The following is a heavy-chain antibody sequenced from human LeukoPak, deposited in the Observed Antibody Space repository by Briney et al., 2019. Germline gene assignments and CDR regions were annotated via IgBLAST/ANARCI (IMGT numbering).Heavy chain of an antibody. CDR1: GGSISGYY. J-gene: IGHJ5*02. Sequence: SETLSLTCSVSGGSISGYYWSWIRQPPGKGLEWIGYIYSSGSTNCNPSLKSRVTISIDTSKNQFSLKLSSVTAADTAVYYCAREWELLRWFDPWGQGTLVTVSS. CDR3: AREWELLRWFDP. D-gene: IGHD1-26*01. V-gene: IGHV4-59*01. CDR2: IYSSGST.